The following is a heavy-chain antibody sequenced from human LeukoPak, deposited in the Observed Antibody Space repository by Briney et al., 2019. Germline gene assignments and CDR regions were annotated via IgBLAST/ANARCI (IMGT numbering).Heavy chain of an antibody. CDR1: GFTSSDHY. D-gene: IGHD3-22*01. V-gene: IGHV3-72*01. J-gene: IGHJ4*02. CDR3: ARVFYDSSGYYLDY. CDR2: TRNKAKSYTI. Sequence: PGGSLRLSCAASGFTSSDHYIDWVRQAPGKGLEWVGRTRNKAKSYTIEYAASVKGRFTISRDDSKNSLYLQMNSLKTEDTAVYYCARVFYDSSGYYLDYWGQGTLVTVSP.